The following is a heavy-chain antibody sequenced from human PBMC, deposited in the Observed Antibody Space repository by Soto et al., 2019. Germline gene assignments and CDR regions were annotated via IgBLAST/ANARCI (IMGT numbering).Heavy chain of an antibody. J-gene: IGHJ6*02. CDR3: ASPEIAVAETYYYYYGMDV. V-gene: IGHV1-69*13. D-gene: IGHD6-19*01. Sequence: ASVKVSCKASGGTFSSYAISWVRQAPGQGLEWMGGIIPIFGTANYAQKFQGRVTITADESTSTAYMELSSLRSEDTAVYYCASPEIAVAETYYYYYGMDVWGQGTTVTVSS. CDR2: IIPIFGTA. CDR1: GGTFSSYA.